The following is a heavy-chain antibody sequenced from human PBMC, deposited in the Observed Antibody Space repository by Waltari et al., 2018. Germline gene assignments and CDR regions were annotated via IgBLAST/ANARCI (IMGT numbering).Heavy chain of an antibody. CDR1: GYSISSGYY. CDR2: IYHSGST. CDR3: ARWGSPYYYDSSGYYFGVGAFDI. Sequence: QVQLQESGPGLVKPSETLSLTCAVSGYSISSGYYWGWIRQPPGKGLEGIGSIYHSGSTYYNPSLKSRVTISVDTSKNQFSLKLSSVTAADTAVYYCARWGSPYYYDSSGYYFGVGAFDIWGQGTMVTVSS. J-gene: IGHJ3*02. D-gene: IGHD3-22*01. V-gene: IGHV4-38-2*01.